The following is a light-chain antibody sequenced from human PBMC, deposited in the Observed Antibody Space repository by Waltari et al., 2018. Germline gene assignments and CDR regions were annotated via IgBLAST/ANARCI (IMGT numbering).Light chain of an antibody. J-gene: IGKJ4*01. Sequence: EIVLTQSPATLSLSPGESATLSCRASQSVNTYLAWYQQKPGQPPRLLIYDASNRATGIPARFVGSGSGTDFTLTISSLEAEDFAVYYCQERSNWPGGSFGGGTKVDIK. CDR1: QSVNTY. CDR3: QERSNWPGGS. V-gene: IGKV3-11*01. CDR2: DAS.